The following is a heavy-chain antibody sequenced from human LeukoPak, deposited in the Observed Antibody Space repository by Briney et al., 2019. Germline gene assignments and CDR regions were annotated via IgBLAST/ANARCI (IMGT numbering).Heavy chain of an antibody. V-gene: IGHV3-33*01. CDR1: GFTFSNYA. CDR3: PRSFYDSSGSPNWFDP. J-gene: IGHJ5*02. CDR2: VWFDGSSE. Sequence: GGSLRLSCAASGFTFSNYAMHWVRQAPGKGLEWVAVVWFDGSSEYYADSVKGRFTISRDNSKNTLYLQMNSLRAEDTALYYCPRSFYDSSGSPNWFDPWGQGTLVTVSS. D-gene: IGHD3-22*01.